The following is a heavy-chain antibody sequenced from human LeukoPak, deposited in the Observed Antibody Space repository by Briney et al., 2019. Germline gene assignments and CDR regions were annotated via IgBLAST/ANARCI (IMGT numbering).Heavy chain of an antibody. Sequence: SETLSLTCAVYGGSFSGYFWTWIRQPPGKGLEWIGEITHSGSTNYNPSLKSRVIISTDTSNNQFSLKLSSVTAADTAVYYCAXXXXQTYFHGNGYYYFDYWGQGTLVTVSS. D-gene: IGHD3-22*01. V-gene: IGHV4-34*01. CDR2: ITHSGST. CDR3: AXXXXQTYFHGNGYYYFDY. CDR1: GGSFSGYF. J-gene: IGHJ4*02.